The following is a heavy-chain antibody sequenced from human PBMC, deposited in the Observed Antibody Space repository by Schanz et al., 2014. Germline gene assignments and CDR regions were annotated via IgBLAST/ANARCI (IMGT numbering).Heavy chain of an antibody. CDR1: GGSFSGYY. J-gene: IGHJ5*02. Sequence: QVQLQQWGAGLLKPSETLSLTCAVYGGSFSGYYWSWIRQPPGKGLEWIAEINHGGSTNYNPSLKSQVTISVDTPKKQFSLNVTSMTAADTAVYYCARGHRPHGITVAARGFDPWGQGTLVTVSS. CDR3: ARGHRPHGITVAARGFDP. V-gene: IGHV4-34*01. D-gene: IGHD6-19*01. CDR2: INHGGST.